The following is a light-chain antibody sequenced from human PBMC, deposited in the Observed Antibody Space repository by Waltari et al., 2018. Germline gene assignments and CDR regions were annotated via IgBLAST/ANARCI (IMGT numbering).Light chain of an antibody. CDR2: DAS. CDR3: QQRSDWPPTWT. V-gene: IGKV3-11*01. CDR1: QSISIY. J-gene: IGKJ1*01. Sequence: EVVLTQSPATLSLSPGDRATLSCRASQSISIYLAWYQHKPAQAPRLLIFDASNRATGIPARFSGSGSGTDFTLTISNLEPEDSAVYYCQQRSDWPPTWTFGHGTKVEMK.